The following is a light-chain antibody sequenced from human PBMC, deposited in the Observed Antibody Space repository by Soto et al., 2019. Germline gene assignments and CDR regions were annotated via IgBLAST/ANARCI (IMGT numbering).Light chain of an antibody. CDR2: DSE. CDR3: ATWDSRLSVGI. V-gene: IGLV1-51*01. J-gene: IGLJ2*01. Sequence: QSVLTPPPSVSAAPGQKVTISCSGSTSNIGDNHVSWYQHLPGTAPKLLIFDSEERPSGIPDRFSASKSGTSATLGITGLQTGDEADYYCATWDSRLSVGIFGGGTKLTVL. CDR1: TSNIGDNH.